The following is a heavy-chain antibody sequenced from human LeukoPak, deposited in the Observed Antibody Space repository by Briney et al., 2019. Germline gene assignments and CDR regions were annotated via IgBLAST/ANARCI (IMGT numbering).Heavy chain of an antibody. D-gene: IGHD7-27*01. CDR1: GFTFSSYG. J-gene: IGHJ4*02. V-gene: IGHV3-33*01. Sequence: GGSLRLSCAASGFTFSSYGMHWVRQAPGQGLDWVAVIWFDGSNKYYADSVKGRFTISRDNSKNTLYLQMNSLRAEDTAVYYCARDRDWGCSYCAYWGQGTLVTVSS. CDR2: IWFDGSNK. CDR3: ARDRDWGCSYCAY.